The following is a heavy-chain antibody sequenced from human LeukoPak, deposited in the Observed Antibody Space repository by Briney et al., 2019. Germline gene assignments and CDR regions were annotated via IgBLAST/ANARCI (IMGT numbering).Heavy chain of an antibody. Sequence: PSETLSLTCTVSGVSISSSYWSWIRQPPGKGLEWIGYIYYTGSTTYNPSLKSRITMSVDTSKGQFSLKLSSVTAADTAVYYCARLQSYGNFLDDYWGQGTLVTVSS. CDR2: IYYTGST. V-gene: IGHV4-59*01. J-gene: IGHJ4*02. CDR3: ARLQSYGNFLDDY. CDR1: GVSISSSY. D-gene: IGHD4-11*01.